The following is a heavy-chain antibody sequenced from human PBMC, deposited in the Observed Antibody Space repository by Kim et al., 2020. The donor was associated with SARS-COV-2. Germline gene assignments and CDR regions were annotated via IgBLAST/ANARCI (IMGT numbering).Heavy chain of an antibody. D-gene: IGHD3-10*01. CDR2: IKSKTDGGTT. V-gene: IGHV3-15*01. J-gene: IGHJ6*02. CDR1: GFTFSNAW. Sequence: GGSLRLSCAASGFTFSNAWMSWVRQAPGKGLEWVGRIKSKTDGGTTDYAAPVKGRFTISRDDSKNTLYLQMNSLKTEDTAVYYCTTAGMVRVTYGMDVWGQGTTVTVSS. CDR3: TTAGMVRVTYGMDV.